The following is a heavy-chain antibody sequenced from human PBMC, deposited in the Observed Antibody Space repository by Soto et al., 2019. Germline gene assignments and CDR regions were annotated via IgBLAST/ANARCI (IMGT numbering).Heavy chain of an antibody. CDR3: AKVTKRAAAGRYEYYKYGMDV. V-gene: IGHV3-23*01. CDR2: ISGTGATT. J-gene: IGHJ6*02. D-gene: IGHD6-13*01. Sequence: EVQLLESGGGLVQPGGSLTLSCAASGFTFSTSAMSWVRQAPGKGLEWVSAISGTGATTLYADSVEGRFSISRDNSKNTLFLQMNGLRAEDTAVYYCAKVTKRAAAGRYEYYKYGMDVWGQGTTVTVSS. CDR1: GFTFSTSA.